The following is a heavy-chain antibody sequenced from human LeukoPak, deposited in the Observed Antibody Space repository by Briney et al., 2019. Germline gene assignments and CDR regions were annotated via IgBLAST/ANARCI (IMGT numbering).Heavy chain of an antibody. CDR2: ISGSGGST. D-gene: IGHD1-20*01. J-gene: IGHJ4*02. CDR3: AKDLGYNWNYFDY. V-gene: IGHV3-23*01. CDR1: GFTFSSYA. Sequence: GGSLRLSCAASGFTFSSYAMSWVRQAPGKGLEWVSAISGSGGSTYYADSVKGRFTISRDNSKNTLYMQMNSLRAEDTAVYYCAKDLGYNWNYFDYWGQGTLVTVSS.